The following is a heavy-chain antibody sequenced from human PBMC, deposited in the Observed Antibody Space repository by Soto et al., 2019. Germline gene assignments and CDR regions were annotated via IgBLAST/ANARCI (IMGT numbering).Heavy chain of an antibody. CDR1: GFTFSSYA. CDR2: ISSNGVGT. Sequence: GGSLRLSCAASGFTFSSYAMSWVRQAPRKGLEYVSGISSNGVGTYYANSVQGRFTISRDNSKNTVYLQMGSLRPEDMAVYYCARRARPDFYYMDVWGKGTTVTVSS. CDR3: ARRARPDFYYMDV. D-gene: IGHD6-6*01. J-gene: IGHJ6*03. V-gene: IGHV3-64*01.